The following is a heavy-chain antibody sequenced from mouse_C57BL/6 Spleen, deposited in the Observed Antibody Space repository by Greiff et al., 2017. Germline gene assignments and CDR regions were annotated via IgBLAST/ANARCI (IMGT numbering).Heavy chain of an antibody. V-gene: IGHV5-17*01. CDR1: GFTFSDYG. CDR3: ARKEGAYYSNHWYFDV. CDR2: ISSGSSTI. Sequence: EVQLVESGGGLVKPGGSLKLSCAASGFTFSDYGMHWVRQAPEKGLEWVAYISSGSSTIYYADTVKGRLTISRENAKNTLFLQMTSLRSEDTAMYYCARKEGAYYSNHWYFDVWGTGTTVTVSS. J-gene: IGHJ1*03. D-gene: IGHD2-5*01.